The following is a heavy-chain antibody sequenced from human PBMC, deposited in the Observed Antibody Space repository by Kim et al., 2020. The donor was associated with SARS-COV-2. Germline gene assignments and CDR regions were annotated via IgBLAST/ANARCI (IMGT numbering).Heavy chain of an antibody. D-gene: IGHD6-25*01. CDR3: ARGGSSGITAVDWFDP. J-gene: IGHJ5*02. CDR2: IYHSGTT. Sequence: SETLSLICTVSGVSIRQNWWSWVRQSPGKGLEWIVDIYHSGTTNYNPSHANRVTMSADTARHQFSLKLISMTLADTAVYYCARGGSSGITAVDWFDPWG. CDR1: GVSIRQNW. V-gene: IGHV4-4*02.